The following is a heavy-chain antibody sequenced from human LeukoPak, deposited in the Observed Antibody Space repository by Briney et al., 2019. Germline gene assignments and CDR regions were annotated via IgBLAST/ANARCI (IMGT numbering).Heavy chain of an antibody. V-gene: IGHV1-69*13. CDR3: ARAEVSYCSGGSCYSTYYFDY. Sequence: ASVKVSCKASGGTFSSNAISCVRQAPGQGLEWMGRIIPIFGTANYAQKFQGRVTITADESTSTPYMELSSLRSEDTAVYYCARAEVSYCSGGSCYSTYYFDYRGQGTLVTVSS. CDR1: GGTFSSNA. D-gene: IGHD2-15*01. J-gene: IGHJ4*02. CDR2: IIPIFGTA.